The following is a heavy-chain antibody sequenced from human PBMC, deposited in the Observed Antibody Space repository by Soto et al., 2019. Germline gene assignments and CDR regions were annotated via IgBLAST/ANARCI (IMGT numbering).Heavy chain of an antibody. V-gene: IGHV4-4*02. Sequence: SETLSLTCAVSGGSIISNNWWSWVRQPPGQGLEWIGQMFHSGSTNHNPSLKSRVAISVDESKNQFSLNLSSVTAADTAVYYCVRHGGGFFDYWGQGTVVTVSS. D-gene: IGHD5-12*01. CDR1: GGSIISNNW. CDR2: MFHSGST. J-gene: IGHJ4*02. CDR3: VRHGGGFFDY.